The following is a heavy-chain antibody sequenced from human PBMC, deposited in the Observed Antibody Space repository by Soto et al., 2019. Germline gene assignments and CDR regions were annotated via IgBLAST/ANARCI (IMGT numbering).Heavy chain of an antibody. V-gene: IGHV4-39*01. CDR1: GDSIGETAYY. J-gene: IGHJ5*02. CDR3: VRHGDYGSLGGRFDP. CDR2: IYYSGVP. D-gene: IGHD3-10*01. Sequence: SETLSLTCTVSGDSIGETAYYWGWIRQPPGKGLEWIGSIYYSGVPYYKPSLKSRVTMSLDTSKNQFSLKVTSVTAADTAIYYCVRHGDYGSLGGRFDPWGHGTLVTVS.